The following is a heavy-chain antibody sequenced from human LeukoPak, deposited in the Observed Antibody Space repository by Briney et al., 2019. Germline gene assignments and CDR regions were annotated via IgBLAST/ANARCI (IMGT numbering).Heavy chain of an antibody. CDR1: GFTFSSYS. J-gene: IGHJ2*01. CDR2: ISSSSSYI. CDR3: ARDREIVGATDWYFDL. Sequence: GGSLRLSCAASGFTFSSYSMNWVRQAPGKGLEWVSSISSSSSYIYYADSVKGRFTISRDNAKDSLYLQMNSLRAEDTAVYYCARDREIVGATDWYFDLWGRGTLVTVSS. V-gene: IGHV3-21*01. D-gene: IGHD1-26*01.